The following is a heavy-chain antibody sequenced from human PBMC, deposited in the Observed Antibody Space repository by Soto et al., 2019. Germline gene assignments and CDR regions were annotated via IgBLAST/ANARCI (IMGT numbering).Heavy chain of an antibody. D-gene: IGHD2-15*01. J-gene: IGHJ4*02. Sequence: SETLSLTCTVSGGSIRNVYWSWIRQPPGKGLEWIGFISHGGNTKYNPSLKSRVTISVDTSKNQFSLSLNSVTAADTAIYFCARAHAPTLPFDYWGQGTLVTVSS. CDR2: ISHGGNT. CDR3: ARAHAPTLPFDY. CDR1: GGSIRNVY. V-gene: IGHV4-59*12.